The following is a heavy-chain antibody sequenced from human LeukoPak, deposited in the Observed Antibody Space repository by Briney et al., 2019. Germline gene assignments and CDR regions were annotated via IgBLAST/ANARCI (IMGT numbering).Heavy chain of an antibody. J-gene: IGHJ4*02. V-gene: IGHV3-30*18. CDR3: AKDFPCSGGSCYSSGFDY. Sequence: GGSLRLSCAASGFTFGGYGMHWVRQAPGKGLEWVAVISYDGSNKYYADSVKGRFTISRDNSKNTLYLQMNSLRAEDTAVYYCAKDFPCSGGSCYSSGFDYWGQGTLVTVSS. CDR2: ISYDGSNK. D-gene: IGHD2-15*01. CDR1: GFTFGGYG.